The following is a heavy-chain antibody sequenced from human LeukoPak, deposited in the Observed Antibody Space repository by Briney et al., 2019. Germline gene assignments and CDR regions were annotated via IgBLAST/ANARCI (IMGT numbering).Heavy chain of an antibody. J-gene: IGHJ4*02. V-gene: IGHV3-21*01. CDR3: ARSMITFGGVIANFDY. D-gene: IGHD3-16*02. CDR2: IDSSSDYI. CDR1: GFTFNSIS. Sequence: GGSLRLSCAASGFTFNSISMNWVRQAPGKGLEWVSSIDSSSDYIYYADSVKGRFTISRDNAKNSLYLQMNSPRAEDTAVYYCARSMITFGGVIANFDYWGQGTLVTVSS.